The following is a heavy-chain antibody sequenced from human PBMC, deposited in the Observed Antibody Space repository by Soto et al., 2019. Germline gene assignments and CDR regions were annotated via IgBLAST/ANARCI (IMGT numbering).Heavy chain of an antibody. CDR1: GFTFRSYV. J-gene: IGHJ1*01. CDR3: ARWGTTGGLDV. D-gene: IGHD3-16*01. CDR2: TSYDGSDK. Sequence: QVQLVESGGGVVQPGTSLRVSCVGSGFTFRSYVIHWVRQAPGKGLEWVALTSYDGSDKYYDDSVRGRFTISGDNSRNTVDLQMDSLRLEDSALYYCARWGTTGGLDVWGQGTLVSVSS. V-gene: IGHV3-30*19.